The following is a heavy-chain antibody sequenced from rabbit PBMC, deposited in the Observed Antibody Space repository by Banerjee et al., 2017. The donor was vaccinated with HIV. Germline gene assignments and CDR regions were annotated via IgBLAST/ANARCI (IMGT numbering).Heavy chain of an antibody. J-gene: IGHJ5*01. Sequence: QQLVESGGGLVKPGASLTLTCKASGIDFSRGYDMCWVRLAPGKGLEWIGCVFTGNLKTYYASWAKGRFTISKTSSTTVTLQMTSLTVADTATYFCARGTYAYAGYAYADWLDLWGQGTLVTVS. D-gene: IGHD6-1*01. CDR3: ARGTYAYAGYAYADWLDL. CDR2: VFTGNLKT. CDR1: GIDFSRGYD. V-gene: IGHV1S40*01.